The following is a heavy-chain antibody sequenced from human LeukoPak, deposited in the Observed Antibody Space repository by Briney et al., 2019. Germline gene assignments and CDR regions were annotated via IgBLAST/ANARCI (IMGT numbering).Heavy chain of an antibody. Sequence: PGRSLRLSCAASGFTFSSYSMNWVRQAPGKGLEWVSSISSSSSYIYYADSVKGRFTISRDNAKNSLYLQMNSLRAEDTAVYYCARDLSQGSRYCGGDCYPYYFDYWGQGTLVTVSP. J-gene: IGHJ4*02. CDR2: ISSSSSYI. CDR1: GFTFSSYS. D-gene: IGHD2-21*02. CDR3: ARDLSQGSRYCGGDCYPYYFDY. V-gene: IGHV3-21*01.